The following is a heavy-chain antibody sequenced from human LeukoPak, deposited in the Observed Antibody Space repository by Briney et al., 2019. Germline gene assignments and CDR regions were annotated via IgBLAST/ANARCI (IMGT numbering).Heavy chain of an antibody. D-gene: IGHD4-17*01. V-gene: IGHV1-8*01. CDR3: ARFSPNENHGDYAFDY. CDR2: MNPKRGDS. Sequence: ASVKVSCKASGYTFTNYDINWERQTTGQGLQWIGWMNPKRGDSGYAQELQGRVTMTRDTSIRTAYMELSSLTSEDTALYFCARFSPNENHGDYAFDYWGQGTPVTVSS. J-gene: IGHJ4*02. CDR1: GYTFTNYD.